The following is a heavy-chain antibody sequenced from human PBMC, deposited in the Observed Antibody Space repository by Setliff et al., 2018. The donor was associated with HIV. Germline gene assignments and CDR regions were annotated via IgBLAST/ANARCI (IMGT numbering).Heavy chain of an antibody. V-gene: IGHV2-70*12. CDR1: GFSLSSDGMC. J-gene: IGHJ5*02. D-gene: IGHD3-10*01. CDR2: IDWDDDK. Sequence: SGPTLVNPTQTLTLTCTFSGFSLSSDGMCVSWIRQPPGKALEWLARIDWDDDKYYSTSLKTRLTITKDTSKNQVVLTMSSMDPVDTATYYCAHKRSSVPRGLIFNWFDPWGQGTLVTVSS. CDR3: AHKRSSVPRGLIFNWFDP.